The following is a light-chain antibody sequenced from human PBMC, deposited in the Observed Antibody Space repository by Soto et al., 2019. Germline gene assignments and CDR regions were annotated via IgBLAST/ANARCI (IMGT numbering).Light chain of an antibody. CDR2: DAS. J-gene: IGKJ1*01. CDR3: QQYNSYSRT. Sequence: DIQRTQSPSTLSASVGERVAITCRASQSISSWLAWYQQKPGKAPKLLIYDASSLESGVPSRFSGSGSGTECTLTISSLEPDDFATYYCQQYNSYSRTFGQGTKVDIK. V-gene: IGKV1-5*01. CDR1: QSISSW.